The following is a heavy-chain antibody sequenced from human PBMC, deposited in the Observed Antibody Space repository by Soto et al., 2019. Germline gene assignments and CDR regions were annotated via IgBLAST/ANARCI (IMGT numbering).Heavy chain of an antibody. CDR3: AKTPNIWFGELSR. D-gene: IGHD3-10*01. Sequence: GGSLRLSCAASGFTFSSYGMHWVRQAPGKGLEWVAVISYDGSNKYYADSVKGRFTISRDNSKNTLYLQMNSLRAEDTAMYYCAKTPNIWFGELSRWGQGTLVTVSS. CDR1: GFTFSSYG. CDR2: ISYDGSNK. V-gene: IGHV3-30*18. J-gene: IGHJ4*02.